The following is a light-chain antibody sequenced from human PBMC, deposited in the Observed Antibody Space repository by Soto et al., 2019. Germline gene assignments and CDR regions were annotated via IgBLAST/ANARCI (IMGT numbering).Light chain of an antibody. CDR3: MQGTHWPLS. CDR2: KVS. Sequence: DVVMTQSPLSLPVTLGQSASISCRSTRSLVYSDGDTYLNWFQQRPGQSPRRLIYKVSNRDSGVPDRFSGSGSGTDFTLEISRVEAEDVGLYYCMQGTHWPLSFGQGTRLEIK. V-gene: IGKV2-30*01. CDR1: RSLVYSDGDTY. J-gene: IGKJ5*01.